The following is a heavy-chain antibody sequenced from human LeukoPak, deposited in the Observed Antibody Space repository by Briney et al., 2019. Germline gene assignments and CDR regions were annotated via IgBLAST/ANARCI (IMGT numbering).Heavy chain of an antibody. CDR1: GFTFSTYA. Sequence: PGRSLRLSCAASGFTFSTYAMAWVRQAPGKGLEWVSSLNDVGGDAYYADSVKGRFTISRDNSKNTLFLQMNSLRAEDTAAYYCVNRPSESCANGGYSFESWGQGTLVTVSP. J-gene: IGHJ4*02. D-gene: IGHD2-8*01. CDR3: VNRPSESCANGGYSFES. V-gene: IGHV3-23*01. CDR2: LNDVGGDA.